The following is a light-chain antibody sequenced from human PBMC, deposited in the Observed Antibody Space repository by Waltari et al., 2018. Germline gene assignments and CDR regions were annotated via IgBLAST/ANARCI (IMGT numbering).Light chain of an antibody. J-gene: IGKJ2*01. V-gene: IGKV4-1*01. CDR3: QQYLSRPDT. CDR1: QSVLYNSNNKNY. Sequence: DIVMTQSPDSLAVSLGERATINCKSSQSVLYNSNNKNYLAWYQQRPGQPPKLRIYWASTRESGVPDRFSGSGSGTDFTLTITSLQAEDVAVYYCQQYLSRPDTFGQGTKLEIK. CDR2: WAS.